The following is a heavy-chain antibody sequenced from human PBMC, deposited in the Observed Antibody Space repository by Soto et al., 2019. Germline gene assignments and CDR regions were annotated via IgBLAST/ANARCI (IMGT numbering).Heavy chain of an antibody. CDR1: GGSITGYY. Sequence: QVQLQESGPGLVQPSETLSLTCTVSGGSITGYYWSWIRQPPGKGPAWIGNIHYSGSTNYNPSLKSRVTIAVDTSKNQCSLRLSSVTAAETAVYYCARHSYYSNPRRFDPWGQGTLVTVSS. CDR2: IHYSGST. V-gene: IGHV4-59*08. CDR3: ARHSYYSNPRRFDP. J-gene: IGHJ5*02. D-gene: IGHD4-4*01.